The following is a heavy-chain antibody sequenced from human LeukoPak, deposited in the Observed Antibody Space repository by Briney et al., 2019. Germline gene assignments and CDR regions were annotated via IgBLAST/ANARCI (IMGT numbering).Heavy chain of an antibody. CDR3: ARHSSGLDY. D-gene: IGHD6-19*01. J-gene: IGHJ4*02. CDR2: ISYDGSNK. Sequence: PGGSLRLSCAASGFTFSSYAMHWVRQAPGKGLEWVAVISYDGSNKYYADSVKGRFTISRDNSKNTLYLQMNSLRAEDTAVYYCARHSSGLDYWGQGTLVTVSP. CDR1: GFTFSSYA. V-gene: IGHV3-30-3*01.